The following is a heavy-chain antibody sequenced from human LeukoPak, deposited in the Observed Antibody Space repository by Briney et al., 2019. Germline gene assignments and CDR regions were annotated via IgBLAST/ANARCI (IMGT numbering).Heavy chain of an antibody. J-gene: IGHJ4*02. Sequence: GASVKLSCKASGGTFSSYAISWVRQAPGQGLEWMGGIIPIFGTANYAHKYQGRVTITADESTSTAYMELSSLRSEDTAVYYCARVGSIPKPSERPSRLPLVVLDYWGQGTLVTVSS. CDR2: IIPIFGTA. V-gene: IGHV1-69*13. D-gene: IGHD1-1*01. CDR1: GGTFSSYA. CDR3: ARVGSIPKPSERPSRLPLVVLDY.